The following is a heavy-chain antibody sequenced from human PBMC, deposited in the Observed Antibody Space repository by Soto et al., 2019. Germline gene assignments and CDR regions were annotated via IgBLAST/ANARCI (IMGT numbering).Heavy chain of an antibody. CDR2: IYYSGST. D-gene: IGHD5-12*01. CDR1: GGSISSGDYY. V-gene: IGHV4-30-4*01. J-gene: IGHJ6*02. CDR3: TRDQWLRFGGMDV. Sequence: SETLSLTCTVSGGSISSGDYYWSWIRQPPGKGLEWIGYIYYSGSTYYNPSLKSRVTISVDTSKNQFSLKLSSVTAADTAVYYCTRDQWLRFGGMDVWGQGTTVTVSS.